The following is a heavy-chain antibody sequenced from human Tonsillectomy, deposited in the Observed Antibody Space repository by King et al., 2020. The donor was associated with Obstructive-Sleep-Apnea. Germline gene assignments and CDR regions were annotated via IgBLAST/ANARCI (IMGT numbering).Heavy chain of an antibody. Sequence: VQLVESGGGLIQPGRSLRLSCAASGFTFDDYAMHWVRQAPGEGLEWVSGITWNSGSICYAGSVKGRFTISRDNAKNSLYLQMNTFGAEDTALYFCAKDGRIAAAGTGPYFDYWGQGALVTVSS. D-gene: IGHD6-13*01. CDR2: ITWNSGSI. V-gene: IGHV3-9*01. CDR1: GFTFDDYA. CDR3: AKDGRIAAAGTGPYFDY. J-gene: IGHJ4*02.